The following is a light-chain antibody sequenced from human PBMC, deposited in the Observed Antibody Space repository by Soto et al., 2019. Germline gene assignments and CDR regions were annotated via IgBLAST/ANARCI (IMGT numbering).Light chain of an antibody. Sequence: EIVLTQSPGTLSLSPGERATLSCRASQSVSSNFLAWYQQKPGQAPRLLIYGASSRASGIPDRFSGSGSGTDFTLTISRLEPVDFEVYYCQQYDSSPRTFGQGTKVEIK. J-gene: IGKJ1*01. CDR2: GAS. CDR1: QSVSSNF. CDR3: QQYDSSPRT. V-gene: IGKV3-20*01.